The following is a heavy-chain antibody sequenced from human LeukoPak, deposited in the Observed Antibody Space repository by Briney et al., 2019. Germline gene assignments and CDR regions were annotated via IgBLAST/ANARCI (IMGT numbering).Heavy chain of an antibody. CDR3: AREITPADYYYYGMDV. D-gene: IGHD4-23*01. J-gene: IGHJ6*02. V-gene: IGHV1-8*01. CDR1: GYTFTSYD. Sequence: GASVKVSCKASGYTFTSYDINWVRQATGQGLEWMGWMNPNSGNTGYAQKFQGRVTMTRNTSISTAYMELSSLRSEDTAVYYCAREITPADYYYYGMDVWGQGTTVTVSS. CDR2: MNPNSGNT.